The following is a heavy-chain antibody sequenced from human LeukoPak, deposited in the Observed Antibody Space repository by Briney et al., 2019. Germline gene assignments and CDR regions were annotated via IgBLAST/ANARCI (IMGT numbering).Heavy chain of an antibody. J-gene: IGHJ4*02. CDR3: AIDSSGWYMGFDY. V-gene: IGHV1-69*06. D-gene: IGHD6-19*01. Sequence: SVKLSCKASGGTFSSYAISWERQAPGQGLEWMGGIIPMFGTANYAQKFQGRVTITADKSTTTANMELSSLRSEDTAVYYCAIDSSGWYMGFDYWGQGTLVTVSS. CDR2: IIPMFGTA. CDR1: GGTFSSYA.